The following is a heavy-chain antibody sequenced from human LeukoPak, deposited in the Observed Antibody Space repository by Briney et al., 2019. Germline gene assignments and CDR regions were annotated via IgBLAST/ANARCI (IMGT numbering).Heavy chain of an antibody. J-gene: IGHJ6*02. Sequence: GASVTVSCTASGYTFTSYGISWVRQAPGQGLEWMGWISAYNGNTNYAQKLQGRDTMTTDTSTSTAYMELRSLRSDDTAVYYCARGYFWSGYYTDTYYYGMDVWGQGTTVTVSS. V-gene: IGHV1-18*01. CDR1: GYTFTSYG. CDR3: ARGYFWSGYYTDTYYYGMDV. D-gene: IGHD3-3*01. CDR2: ISAYNGNT.